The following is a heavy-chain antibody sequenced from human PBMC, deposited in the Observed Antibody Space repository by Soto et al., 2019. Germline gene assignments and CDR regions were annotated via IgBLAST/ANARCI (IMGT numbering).Heavy chain of an antibody. V-gene: IGHV4-59*01. Sequence: QVQLQESGPGLVKPSETLSLTCTVSGGSISGYYWSWIRQPPGKGLERIGYIYYSGTTNYDPSLKIRVTMSVDTSKNQFSLKLSSVTAADTAVYYCARLTGGTYLSFYYYIGVWGKGTTVTVSS. CDR3: ARLTGGTYLSFYYYIGV. D-gene: IGHD2-8*02. J-gene: IGHJ6*03. CDR1: GGSISGYY. CDR2: IYYSGTT.